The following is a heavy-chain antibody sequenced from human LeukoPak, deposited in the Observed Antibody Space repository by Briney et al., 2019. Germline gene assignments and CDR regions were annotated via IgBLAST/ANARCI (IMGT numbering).Heavy chain of an antibody. CDR2: ISGSGGST. Sequence: GGTLRLSCAASGFTFSRYGMSWVRQAPGKGLEWVSAISGSGGSTYYADSVKGRFTISRDNSKNTLYLQMNSLRAEDTAVYYCARDSSGSYPYWGQGTLVTVSS. V-gene: IGHV3-23*01. D-gene: IGHD1-26*01. CDR3: ARDSSGSYPY. J-gene: IGHJ4*02. CDR1: GFTFSRYG.